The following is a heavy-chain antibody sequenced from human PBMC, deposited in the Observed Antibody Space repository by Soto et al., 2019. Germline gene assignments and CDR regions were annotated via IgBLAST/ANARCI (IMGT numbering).Heavy chain of an antibody. V-gene: IGHV3-66*01. D-gene: IGHD2-15*01. CDR3: ARDIPVGCSGGSCYYYYYYMDV. CDR1: GFTVSSNY. J-gene: IGHJ6*03. CDR2: IYSGGST. Sequence: PGGSLRLSCAASGFTVSSNYMSWVRQAPGKGLEWVSVIYSGGSTYYADSVKGRFTISRDNSKNTLYLQMNSLRAEDTAVYYCARDIPVGCSGGSCYYYYYYMDVWGKGTTVTVSS.